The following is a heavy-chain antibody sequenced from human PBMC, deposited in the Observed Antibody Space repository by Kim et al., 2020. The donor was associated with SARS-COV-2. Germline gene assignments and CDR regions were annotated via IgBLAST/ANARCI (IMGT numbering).Heavy chain of an antibody. Sequence: SETLSLTCAVYGGSFSGYYWSWIRQPPGKGLEWIGEMNHSGSTNYNPSLKSRVTISVDTSKNQFSLKLSSVTAADTAVYYCARAARECSGGSCYSDYWGQGTLVTVSS. CDR1: GGSFSGYY. CDR2: MNHSGST. J-gene: IGHJ4*02. D-gene: IGHD2-15*01. V-gene: IGHV4-34*01. CDR3: ARAARECSGGSCYSDY.